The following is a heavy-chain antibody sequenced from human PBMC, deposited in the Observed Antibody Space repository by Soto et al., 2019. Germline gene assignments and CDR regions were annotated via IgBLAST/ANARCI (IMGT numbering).Heavy chain of an antibody. CDR2: ISGSGGST. CDR3: AKVRPSEKEMATIYYFDC. CDR1: GFTFSSYA. D-gene: IGHD5-12*01. Sequence: QPGGSLRLSCAASGFTFSSYAMSWVRQAPGKGLEWVSGISGSGGSTYYADSVKGRFTISRDNSKNTVYLQMNSLRAEDTAVYYCAKVRPSEKEMATIYYFDCWGQGTLVTVSS. J-gene: IGHJ4*02. V-gene: IGHV3-23*01.